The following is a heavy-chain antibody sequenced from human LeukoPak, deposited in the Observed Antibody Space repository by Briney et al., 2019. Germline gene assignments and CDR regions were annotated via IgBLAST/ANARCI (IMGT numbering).Heavy chain of an antibody. V-gene: IGHV1-2*06. CDR1: GYTFTGYF. CDR3: AREVGGSYNWFDP. CDR2: INPNSGGT. Sequence: ASVKVSCMASGYTFTGYFIHWVRQAPGQGLEWMGRINPNSGGTNYAQKLQGRVTMTTDTSMSTAYMELRSLRSDDTAVYYCAREVGGSYNWFDPWGQGTLVTVSS. J-gene: IGHJ5*02. D-gene: IGHD2-15*01.